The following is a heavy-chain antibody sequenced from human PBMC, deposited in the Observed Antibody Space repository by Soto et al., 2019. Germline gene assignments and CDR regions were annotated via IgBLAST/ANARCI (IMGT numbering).Heavy chain of an antibody. CDR2: IYYSGST. D-gene: IGHD6-19*01. J-gene: IGHJ4*02. CDR3: ARRRWLDY. Sequence: QVQLQESGPGLVKPSETLSLTCTVSGGSISSYYWSWIRQPPGKGLEWIGYIYYSGSTNYNPSLKSRVTISVDTSKNQFSLKLSSVTAADTAVYYCARRRWLDYWGQGTLVTVSS. CDR1: GGSISSYY. V-gene: IGHV4-59*01.